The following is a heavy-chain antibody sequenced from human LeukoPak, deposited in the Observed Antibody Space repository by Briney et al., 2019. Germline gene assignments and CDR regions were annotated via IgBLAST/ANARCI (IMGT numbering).Heavy chain of an antibody. Sequence: GGSLRLSCAASGFTFSSYWMHWVRQAPGKGLVWVSRINSDGSSRSYADSVKGRFTISRDNGKNTLYLQMNSLRAEDTAVYYCARNRGTYYGLNDYWGQGTRVTVSS. V-gene: IGHV3-74*01. CDR3: ARNRGTYYGLNDY. D-gene: IGHD1-26*01. CDR1: GFTFSSYW. J-gene: IGHJ4*02. CDR2: INSDGSSR.